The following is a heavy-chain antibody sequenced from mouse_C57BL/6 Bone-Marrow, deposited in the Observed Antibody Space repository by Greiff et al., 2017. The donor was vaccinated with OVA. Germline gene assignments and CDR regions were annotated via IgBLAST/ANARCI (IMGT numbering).Heavy chain of an antibody. CDR1: GFTFSSYG. CDR3: ALNWAQRVYYFDY. J-gene: IGHJ2*01. Sequence: EVKLVESGGDLVKPGGSLKLSCAASGFTFSSYGMSWVRQTPDKRLEWVATISSGGSYTYYPDSVKGRFTISRDNAKNTLYLQMSSLKSEDTAMYYCALNWAQRVYYFDYWGQGTTLTVSS. D-gene: IGHD4-1*01. CDR2: ISSGGSYT. V-gene: IGHV5-6*01.